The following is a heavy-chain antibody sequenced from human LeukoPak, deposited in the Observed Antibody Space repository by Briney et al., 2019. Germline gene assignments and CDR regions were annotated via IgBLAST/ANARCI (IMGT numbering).Heavy chain of an antibody. CDR1: GFSFSNYV. CDR3: ARDRDGGFAFDI. CDR2: IMPSGETR. Sequence: GGSLRLSCAASGFSFSNYVMHWVRQAPGKGLEYVSAIMPSGETRGYANSMKGRFTISRDNSKNTLYLQMGSLRAEDMAIYHCARDRDGGFAFDIWGQGTLVTVSS. D-gene: IGHD2-15*01. J-gene: IGHJ3*02. V-gene: IGHV3-64*01.